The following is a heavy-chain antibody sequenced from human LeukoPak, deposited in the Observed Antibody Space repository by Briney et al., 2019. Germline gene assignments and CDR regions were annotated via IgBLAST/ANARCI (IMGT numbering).Heavy chain of an antibody. CDR1: GFTFSSYA. D-gene: IGHD3-16*01. J-gene: IGHJ5*02. Sequence: PGGSLRLSCTASGFTFSSYAMSWVRQAPGKGLEWVSAISGSGGSTYYADSVKGRFTISRDNSKNTLYLQMNSLRAEDTAVYYCAKKPFMIYSPSWFDPWGQGTLVTVSS. CDR2: ISGSGGST. V-gene: IGHV3-23*01. CDR3: AKKPFMIYSPSWFDP.